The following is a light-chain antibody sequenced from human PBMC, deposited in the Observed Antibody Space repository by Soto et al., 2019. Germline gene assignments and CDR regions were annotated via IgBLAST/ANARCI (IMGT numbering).Light chain of an antibody. CDR1: QNVGTS. Sequence: EIVLTQSPATLSLSPGERATLSCRASQNVGTSLAWYQQKPGQVPRLLIYDASTRATGIPARFSGSGSGTDFSLTISSLEPEDFAVYYCQQRSDWPVTFGQGTKVAIK. J-gene: IGKJ1*01. V-gene: IGKV3-11*01. CDR3: QQRSDWPVT. CDR2: DAS.